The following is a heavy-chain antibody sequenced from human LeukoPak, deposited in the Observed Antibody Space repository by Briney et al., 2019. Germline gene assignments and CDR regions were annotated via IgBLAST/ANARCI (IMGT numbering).Heavy chain of an antibody. D-gene: IGHD2-15*01. CDR2: ISAYNGNT. V-gene: IGHV1-18*01. Sequence: ASVKVSCKASGYTFTSYGISWVRQAPGQGLEWMGWISAYNGNTNYAQKLQGRVTMTTDTSTSTAYMELRSLRSDDTAVYYCARAPLYCSGGSCYAGVGYFDYWGQGTLVTVSS. CDR3: ARAPLYCSGGSCYAGVGYFDY. CDR1: GYTFTSYG. J-gene: IGHJ4*02.